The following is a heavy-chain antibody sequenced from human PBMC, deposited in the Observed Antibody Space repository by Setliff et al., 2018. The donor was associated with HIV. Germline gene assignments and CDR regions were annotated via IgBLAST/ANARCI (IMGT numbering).Heavy chain of an antibody. CDR2: ISRYSGNT. Sequence: ASVNVSCKAAGYTFSDYGIAWVRQAPGQGLEWMGWISRYSGNTLYAQKFQGRVTMTTDTSTGTAYMELRSLRSDDTAVYYCARGAYDSTDTYYYYGMDVWGQGTSVTVSS. V-gene: IGHV1-18*01. CDR1: GYTFSDYG. D-gene: IGHD3-22*01. J-gene: IGHJ6*02. CDR3: ARGAYDSTDTYYYYGMDV.